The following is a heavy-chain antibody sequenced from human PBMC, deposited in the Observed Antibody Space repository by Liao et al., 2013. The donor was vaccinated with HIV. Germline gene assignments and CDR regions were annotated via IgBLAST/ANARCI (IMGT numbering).Heavy chain of an antibody. CDR1: GGSISSYY. V-gene: IGHV4-59*01. CDR2: VSKTGDA. J-gene: IGHJ1*01. D-gene: IGHD2/OR15-2a*01. Sequence: QVQLQESGPGLVKPSETLSLTCTVSGGSISSYYWSWIRQAPGKGLEWIGYVSKTGDANYNPSLKGRVSISVDTSKNQFSLTMNSVTAADTAVYFCGREALPLTFWGQGTLVTVSS. CDR3: GREALPLTF.